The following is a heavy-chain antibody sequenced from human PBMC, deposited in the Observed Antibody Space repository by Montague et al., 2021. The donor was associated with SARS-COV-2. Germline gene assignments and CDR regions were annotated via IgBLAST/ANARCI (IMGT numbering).Heavy chain of an antibody. Sequence: CAISGDSVSSNSAAWNWIRQSPSRGLEWLGRTYYRYKWYNDYAVSVKSRITINPDTSKNQFSLQLNSVTPEDTAVYYCARDTRIQLWFDRDYYYGMDVWGQETTVTVSS. V-gene: IGHV6-1*01. CDR2: TYYRYKWYN. J-gene: IGHJ6*02. CDR1: GDSVSSNSAA. CDR3: ARDTRIQLWFDRDYYYGMDV. D-gene: IGHD5-18*01.